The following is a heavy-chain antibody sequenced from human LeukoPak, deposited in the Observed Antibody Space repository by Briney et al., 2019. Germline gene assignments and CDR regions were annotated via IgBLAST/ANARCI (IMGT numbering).Heavy chain of an antibody. CDR3: AKDAYSGSVGY. D-gene: IGHD6-19*01. Sequence: GGSLRLSCAASGFTFSSYDMSWVRQAPGKGLEWVSAISGDASSTYYADSVKGRFTISRDNSKNTLYLQMNSLRAEDTAIYYCAKDAYSGSVGYWGQGTLVTVSS. CDR2: ISGDASST. V-gene: IGHV3-23*01. CDR1: GFTFSSYD. J-gene: IGHJ4*02.